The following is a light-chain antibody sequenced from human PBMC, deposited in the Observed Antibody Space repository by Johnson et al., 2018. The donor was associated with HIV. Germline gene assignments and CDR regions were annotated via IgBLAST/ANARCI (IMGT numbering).Light chain of an antibody. CDR3: GTWDTSLSVYV. Sequence: VLTQSPSVSAAPGQQVTFSCSGSSCDIWNNYLSWYQQFPGTAPKLLICDINKRPSGIPDRISGSKSGTSATLGITGLQTGDEADYYCGTWDTSLSVYVFGTGTKVTVL. J-gene: IGLJ1*01. CDR2: DIN. V-gene: IGLV1-51*01. CDR1: SCDIWNNY.